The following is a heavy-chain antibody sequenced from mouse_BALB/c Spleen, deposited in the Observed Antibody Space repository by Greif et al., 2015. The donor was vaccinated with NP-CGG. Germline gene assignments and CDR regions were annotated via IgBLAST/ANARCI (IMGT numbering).Heavy chain of an antibody. CDR2: ISYSGST. J-gene: IGHJ4*01. CDR3: ARSGGNSYYYAMDY. D-gene: IGHD1-3*01. Sequence: EVKLVESGPGLVKPSQSLSLTCTVTGYSITSDYAWNWIRQFPGNKLEWMGYISYSGSTSYNPSLKSRISITRDTSKNQFFLQLNSVTTEDTATYYCARSGGNSYYYAMDYWGQGTSVTVSS. CDR1: GYSITSDYA. V-gene: IGHV3-2*02.